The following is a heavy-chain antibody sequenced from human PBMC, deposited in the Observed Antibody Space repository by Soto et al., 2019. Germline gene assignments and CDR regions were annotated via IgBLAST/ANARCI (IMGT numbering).Heavy chain of an antibody. D-gene: IGHD6-13*01. CDR3: TRDASRDSSARGWFDP. CDR2: ISSNSAYI. V-gene: IGHV3-21*01. CDR1: GFTFRSFT. Sequence: GGSLRLSCAASGFTFRSFTMNWVRQAPGKGLEWVSTISSNSAYIYYTDALRGRFTISRDNAKNSLHLQMNSLRAEDTAVYYCTRDASRDSSARGWFDPWGPGXLVTVS. J-gene: IGHJ5*02.